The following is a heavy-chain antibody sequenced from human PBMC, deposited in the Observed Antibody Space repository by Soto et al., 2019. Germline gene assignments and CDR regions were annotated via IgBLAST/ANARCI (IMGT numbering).Heavy chain of an antibody. CDR3: ARDGYFVH. CDR1: GYTFTSYG. CDR2: ISANNGNT. J-gene: IGHJ4*02. V-gene: IGHV1-18*01. Sequence: QVQLVQSGAEVKKPGDSVRVYCKASGYTFTSYGIGWVRQAPGQGREWMGWISANNGNTKYAQKLQGRVTMTTDGSTSTTYMELRSLKSDGAAVYYCARDGYFVHWGQGTLVTVSS.